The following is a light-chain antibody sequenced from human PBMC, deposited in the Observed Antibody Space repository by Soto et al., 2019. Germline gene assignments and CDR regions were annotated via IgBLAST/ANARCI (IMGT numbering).Light chain of an antibody. J-gene: IGKJ1*01. Sequence: EIVLMQSPGTLSLSTGERATLSCRASQSVSSSYLAWYQQKPGQAPRLLIYGASSRATGIPDRFSGSGSGTDFTLTISRLEPEDFAVYYCQQYGSSPTWTFGQGTKVDIK. CDR3: QQYGSSPTWT. CDR1: QSVSSSY. CDR2: GAS. V-gene: IGKV3-20*01.